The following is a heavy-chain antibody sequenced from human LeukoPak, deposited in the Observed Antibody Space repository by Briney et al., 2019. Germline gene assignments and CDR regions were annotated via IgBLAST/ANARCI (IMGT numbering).Heavy chain of an antibody. V-gene: IGHV3-66*01. D-gene: IGHD1-26*01. Sequence: GESLRLSCAASGLTVSSNYMTWVRQAPGKGLEWVSVIYSGGSTYYADSVRGRFTISRGNSKNTLYLQMNSLRAEDTAVYYCTRGRSPNWFDPWGQGTLVTVSS. CDR3: TRGRSPNWFDP. J-gene: IGHJ5*02. CDR2: IYSGGST. CDR1: GLTVSSNY.